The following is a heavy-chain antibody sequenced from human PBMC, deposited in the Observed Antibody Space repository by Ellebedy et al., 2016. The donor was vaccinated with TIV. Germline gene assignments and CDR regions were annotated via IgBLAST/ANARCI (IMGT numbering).Heavy chain of an antibody. Sequence: SVKVSXXASGGTFSSYAISWVRQAPGQGLEWMGGIIPIFGTANYAQKFQGRVTITADESTSTAYMELSSLRSEDTAVYYCARDGTMGMDVWGKGTTVTVSS. CDR2: IIPIFGTA. V-gene: IGHV1-69*13. D-gene: IGHD4/OR15-4a*01. CDR1: GGTFSSYA. CDR3: ARDGTMGMDV. J-gene: IGHJ6*04.